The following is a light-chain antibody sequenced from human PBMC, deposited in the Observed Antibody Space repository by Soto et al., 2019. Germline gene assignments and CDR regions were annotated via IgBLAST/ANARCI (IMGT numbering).Light chain of an antibody. J-gene: IGKJ4*01. CDR1: QSVGSS. CDR3: QLYDNLPPFLT. V-gene: IGKV3-11*01. Sequence: DILLTQSPATLSLSRGERATLSCRASQSVGSSLAWFQQKPGQAPRLLIYDASNRATGIPARFSGSGSGTDFTLTISSLEPEDFAVYYCQLYDNLPPFLTFGGGTKVEIK. CDR2: DAS.